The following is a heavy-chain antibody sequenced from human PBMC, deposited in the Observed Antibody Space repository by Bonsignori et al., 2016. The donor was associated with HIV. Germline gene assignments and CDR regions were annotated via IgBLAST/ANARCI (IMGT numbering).Heavy chain of an antibody. Sequence: WVRQAPGQGLEWMGGIIPSVGIANYAQKFQDRVTITADESTSTAYLDLGSLRFDDTAVYYCARSFGTTAWGYWGQGTLVTVSS. CDR2: IIPSVGIA. V-gene: IGHV1-69*01. D-gene: IGHD1/OR15-1a*01. CDR3: ARSFGTTAWGY. J-gene: IGHJ4*02.